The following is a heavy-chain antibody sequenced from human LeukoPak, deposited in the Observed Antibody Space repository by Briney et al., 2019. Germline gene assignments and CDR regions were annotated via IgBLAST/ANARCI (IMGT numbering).Heavy chain of an antibody. CDR1: GYTFTGYY. CDR3: ARETDPPDCSSTSCYTNWFDP. V-gene: IGHV1-2*02. Sequence: GASVKVSCKASGYTFTGYYMHWVRQAPGQGLEWMGWINPNSGGTNYAQKFQGRVTMTRDTSISTAYMELSRLRSDDTAVYYCARETDPPDCSSTSCYTNWFDPWGQGTLVTVSS. CDR2: INPNSGGT. D-gene: IGHD2-2*01. J-gene: IGHJ5*02.